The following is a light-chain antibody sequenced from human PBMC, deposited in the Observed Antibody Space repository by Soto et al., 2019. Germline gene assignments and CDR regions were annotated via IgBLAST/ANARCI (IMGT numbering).Light chain of an antibody. J-gene: IGLJ2*01. CDR2: EGS. CDR1: SSNVGTYNL. V-gene: IGLV2-23*01. Sequence: QSALTQPASVSGSPGQSITFSCTGTSSNVGTYNLVSWYQQHPGEAPKLMIYEGSKRPSGVSNRFSGSKSGNTASLTISGLQAEDEAAYYCCSYEGSDTMIFGGGTQLTVL. CDR3: CSYEGSDTMI.